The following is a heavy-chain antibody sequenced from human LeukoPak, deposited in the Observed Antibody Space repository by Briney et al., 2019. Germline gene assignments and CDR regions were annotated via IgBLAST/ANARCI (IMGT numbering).Heavy chain of an antibody. J-gene: IGHJ5*02. CDR3: ARDTMVRGAPSWFDP. CDR1: GYTFTSYG. Sequence: ASVKVSCKASGYTFTSYGISWVRQAPGQGLEWMGWISAYNGNTDYAQKLRGRVTMTTDTSTSTAYMELRSLRSDDTAVYYCARDTMVRGAPSWFDPWGQGTLVTVSS. V-gene: IGHV1-18*01. CDR2: ISAYNGNT. D-gene: IGHD3-10*01.